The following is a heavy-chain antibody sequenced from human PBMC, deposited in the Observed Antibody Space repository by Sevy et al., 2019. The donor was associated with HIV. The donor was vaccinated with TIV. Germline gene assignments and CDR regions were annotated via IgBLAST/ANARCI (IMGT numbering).Heavy chain of an antibody. CDR3: AKVLGFGSGYDYAFDF. J-gene: IGHJ3*01. CDR1: EFTFTSYG. D-gene: IGHD5-12*01. V-gene: IGHV3-30*02. Sequence: GGSLRLSCAASEFTFTSYGIHWVRQAPGKGLECVAKISFDEKYKYYAESVKGRFTISRDISKNTVFLEMNSLRSDDTGVYYCAKVLGFGSGYDYAFDFWGQGTMVTVSS. CDR2: ISFDEKYK.